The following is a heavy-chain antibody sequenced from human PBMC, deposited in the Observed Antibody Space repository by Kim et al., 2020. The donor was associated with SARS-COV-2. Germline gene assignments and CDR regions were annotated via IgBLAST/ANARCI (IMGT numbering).Heavy chain of an antibody. CDR3: ASIRAGKNTFVP. D-gene: IGHD2-2*02. CDR2: IDYSGNN. CDR1: GCSISSSSYY. J-gene: IGHJ5*02. V-gene: IGHV4-39*01. Sequence: SETLSLTCTVSGCSISSSSYYWGWIGQPTGKELEWIGSIDYSGNNYYNPSLKSRVTISVATSKNQFPLKMSYVTAADTAVYYCASIRAGKNTFVPWSQG.